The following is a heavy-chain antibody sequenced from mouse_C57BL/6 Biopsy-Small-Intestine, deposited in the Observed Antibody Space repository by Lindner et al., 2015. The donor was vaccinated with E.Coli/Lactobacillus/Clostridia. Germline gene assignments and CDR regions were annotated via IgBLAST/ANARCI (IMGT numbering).Heavy chain of an antibody. CDR1: GYTFTSYG. CDR3: ARDGSSYNGWYFDV. CDR2: IYPRSGKT. J-gene: IGHJ1*03. Sequence: VQLQESGAELARPGASVKLSCKASGYTFTSYGISWVKQKTGQGLEWIGEIYPRSGKTYSNEKFKGRATLTADKSSSTAYMELRSLTSEDSAVYFCARDGSSYNGWYFDVWGTGTTVTVSS. D-gene: IGHD1-1*01. V-gene: IGHV1-81*01.